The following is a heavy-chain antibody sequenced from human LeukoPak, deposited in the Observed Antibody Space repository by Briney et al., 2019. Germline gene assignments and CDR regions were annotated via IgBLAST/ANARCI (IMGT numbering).Heavy chain of an antibody. V-gene: IGHV4-4*07. CDR1: GGSISNYF. D-gene: IGHD5-12*01. J-gene: IGHJ4*02. CDR3: ARLLGGYDDDY. CDR2: IYSTGRS. Sequence: SETLSLTCTVSGGSISNYFWSWVRQPAGKGLEWIGRIYSTGRSDYNPSLKSRITMSVDTSKNQFSLKLSSVTAADTAVYYCARLLGGYDDDYWGQGTLVTVSS.